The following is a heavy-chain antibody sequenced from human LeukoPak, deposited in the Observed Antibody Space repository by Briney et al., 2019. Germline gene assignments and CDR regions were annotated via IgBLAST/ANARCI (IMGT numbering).Heavy chain of an antibody. Sequence: PGGSLRLSCTASGFTFGDYAMSWFRQAPGKGLEWVGFIRSKAYGGTTEYAASVKGRFTISRDDSKSIAYLQMNSLKTEDTAVYYCTRDGDMVRGAGGGDYYYYYYMDVWGKGTTVTVSS. D-gene: IGHD3-10*01. J-gene: IGHJ6*03. CDR1: GFTFGDYA. V-gene: IGHV3-49*03. CDR2: IRSKAYGGTT. CDR3: TRDGDMVRGAGGGDYYYYYYMDV.